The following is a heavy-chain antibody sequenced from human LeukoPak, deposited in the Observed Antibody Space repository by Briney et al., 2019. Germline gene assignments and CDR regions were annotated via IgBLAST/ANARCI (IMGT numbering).Heavy chain of an antibody. CDR3: ARPYSTSWSSGWYFDL. Sequence: PGKSLRLSCAASGFTFSSYSMHWVRQAPGKGLEWLAIISYDGSSQYYGDSVKGRFTISRDNSKNTLYLQMSSLRPEDTAVYYCARPYSTSWSSGWYFDLWGRGTLVSVSS. CDR2: ISYDGSSQ. V-gene: IGHV3-30-3*01. D-gene: IGHD2-2*01. J-gene: IGHJ2*01. CDR1: GFTFSSYS.